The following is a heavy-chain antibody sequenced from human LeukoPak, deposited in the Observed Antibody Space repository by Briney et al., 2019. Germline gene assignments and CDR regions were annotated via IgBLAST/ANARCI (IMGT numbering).Heavy chain of an antibody. Sequence: GASVTVSCKASGGTFSSYAINWVRQATGQGLEWMGWMNPNSGNTGYAQKFQGRVTMTRNTSISTAYMELSSLRSEDTAVYYCAAVGMEWLLGNYWGQGTLVTVSS. CDR1: GGTFSSYA. J-gene: IGHJ4*02. V-gene: IGHV1-8*02. CDR2: MNPNSGNT. CDR3: AAVGMEWLLGNY. D-gene: IGHD3-3*01.